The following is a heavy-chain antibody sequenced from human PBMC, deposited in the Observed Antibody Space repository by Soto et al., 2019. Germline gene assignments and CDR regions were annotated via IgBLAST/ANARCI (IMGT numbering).Heavy chain of an antibody. V-gene: IGHV1-69*02. D-gene: IGHD3-10*01. CDR2: IIPILGIA. CDR3: ASSQRSSRGVIRHVY. J-gene: IGHJ4*02. CDR1: GGTFSSYT. Sequence: QVQLVQSGAEVKKPGSSVKVSCKASGGTFSSYTISWVRQAPGQGLEWMGRIIPILGIANYAQKFQGRVTITADKSTSTAYMELSSLRSEDTAVYYCASSQRSSRGVIRHVYWGQGTLVTVSS.